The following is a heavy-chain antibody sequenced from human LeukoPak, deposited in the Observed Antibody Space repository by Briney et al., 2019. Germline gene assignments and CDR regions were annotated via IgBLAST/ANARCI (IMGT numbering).Heavy chain of an antibody. Sequence: GGSLRLSCAASGFTFSSYWMSWVRQAPGKGLEWMANIKQDGSEKYYVDSVKGRFTISRDNAKNTLYLQMNDLRADDTAVYYCVKKGQADDDGKPDWGQGTLVTVSS. D-gene: IGHD1-1*01. J-gene: IGHJ4*02. V-gene: IGHV3-7*03. CDR1: GFTFSSYW. CDR3: VKKGQADDDGKPD. CDR2: IKQDGSEK.